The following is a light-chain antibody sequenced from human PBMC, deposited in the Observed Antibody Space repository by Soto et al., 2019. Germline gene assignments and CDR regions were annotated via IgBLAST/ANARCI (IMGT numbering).Light chain of an antibody. V-gene: IGLV1-40*01. Sequence: QSALTQPPSVSGAPGQRVTISCTGSSSNIGAGYDVHWYQQLPGTAPKLLIYGNSNRPSGVPDRFSGSKSGTSASLAITGFQAEDEADYYCQSYDSSLSGSVFGGGTKLTVL. CDR1: SSNIGAGYD. CDR3: QSYDSSLSGSV. CDR2: GNS. J-gene: IGLJ3*02.